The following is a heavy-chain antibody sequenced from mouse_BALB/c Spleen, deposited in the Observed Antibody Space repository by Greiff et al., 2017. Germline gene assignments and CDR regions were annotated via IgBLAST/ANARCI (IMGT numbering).Heavy chain of an antibody. V-gene: IGHV5-6*01. Sequence: DVQLQESGGDLVKPGGSLKLSCAASGFTFSSYGMSWVRQTPDKRLEWVATISSGGSYTYYPDSVKGRFTISRDNAKNTLYLQMSSLKSEDTAMYYCARRNYGSSEDYFDYWGQGTTLTVSS. CDR2: ISSGGSYT. CDR3: ARRNYGSSEDYFDY. J-gene: IGHJ2*01. CDR1: GFTFSSYG. D-gene: IGHD1-1*01.